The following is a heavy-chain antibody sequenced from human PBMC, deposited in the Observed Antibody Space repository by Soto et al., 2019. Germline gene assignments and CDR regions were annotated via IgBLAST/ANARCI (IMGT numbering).Heavy chain of an antibody. CDR2: IYHSGST. J-gene: IGHJ4*02. D-gene: IGHD1-1*01. Sequence: PSETLSLTCAVSGDSITSDKWWSWIRQPPGKGLQWIGEIYHSGSTKYNPSLKSRVTISVDTSKNQFSLKLSSVTAADTAVYYCARRYGRAFDYWGQGTLVTVSS. CDR3: ARRYGRAFDY. CDR1: GDSITSDKW. V-gene: IGHV4-4*02.